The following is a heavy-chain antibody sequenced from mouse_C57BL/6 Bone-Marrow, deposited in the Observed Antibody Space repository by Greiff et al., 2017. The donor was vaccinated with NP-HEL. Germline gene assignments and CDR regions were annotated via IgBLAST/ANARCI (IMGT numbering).Heavy chain of an antibody. J-gene: IGHJ3*01. Sequence: VQLQQSGAELVRPGASVKLFCTASGFNIKDDYMHWVKQRPEQGLEWIGWIDPENGDTEYASKFQGKATITADTSSNTAYLQLSSLTSEDTAVYYCTPLMAVLPPYWGQGTLVTVSA. V-gene: IGHV14-4*01. CDR1: GFNIKDDY. CDR2: IDPENGDT. CDR3: TPLMAVLPPY. D-gene: IGHD1-1*02.